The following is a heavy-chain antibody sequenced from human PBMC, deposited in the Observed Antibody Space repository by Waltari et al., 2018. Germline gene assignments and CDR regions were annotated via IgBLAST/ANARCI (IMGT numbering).Heavy chain of an antibody. Sequence: EVQLVESGGGLVQPGGSLRLSCAASGFTFTRYWMHWVRQAPGRGLVWGSRINIDESGTRYADSVKGRFTISRDNTKNTLYLQMNSLRAEDTAVYYCARSCGLRCHWFDPWGQGTLVTVSS. D-gene: IGHD4-17*01. CDR2: INIDESGT. CDR1: GFTFTRYW. V-gene: IGHV3-74*01. CDR3: ARSCGLRCHWFDP. J-gene: IGHJ5*02.